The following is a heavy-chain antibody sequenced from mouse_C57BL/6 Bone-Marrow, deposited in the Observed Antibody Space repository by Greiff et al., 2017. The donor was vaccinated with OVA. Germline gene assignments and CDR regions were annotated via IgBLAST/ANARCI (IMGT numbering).Heavy chain of an antibody. D-gene: IGHD1-1*01. CDR3: ARGPTVVADY. J-gene: IGHJ2*01. Sequence: QVHVKQPGAELVRPGSSVKLSCKASGYTFTSYWMHWVKQRPIQGLEWIGNIDPSDSETHYNQKFKDKATLTVDKSSSTAYMQLSSLTSEDSAVYYCARGPTVVADYWGQGTTLTVSS. CDR2: IDPSDSET. V-gene: IGHV1-52*01. CDR1: GYTFTSYW.